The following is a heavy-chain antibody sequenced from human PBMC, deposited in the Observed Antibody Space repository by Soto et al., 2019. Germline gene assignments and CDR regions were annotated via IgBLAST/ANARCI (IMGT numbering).Heavy chain of an antibody. V-gene: IGHV5-51*01. D-gene: IGHD3-3*01. Sequence: GESLQISCKGSGYSLTSYWIGWVRQMPGKGLEWMGIIYPGDSDTRYSPSFQGQVTISADKSISTAYLQWSSLKASDTAMYYCARLHYDFWSGYDYGMDVWGQGTTLTVSS. CDR3: ARLHYDFWSGYDYGMDV. CDR1: GYSLTSYW. J-gene: IGHJ6*02. CDR2: IYPGDSDT.